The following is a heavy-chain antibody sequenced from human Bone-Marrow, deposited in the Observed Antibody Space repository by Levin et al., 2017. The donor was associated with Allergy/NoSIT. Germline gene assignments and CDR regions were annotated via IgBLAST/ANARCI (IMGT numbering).Heavy chain of an antibody. J-gene: IGHJ4*02. V-gene: IGHV4-59*01. CDR1: GVSISEYY. D-gene: IGHD6-19*01. CDR3: ARDEGIAVGHFDF. CDR2: IYYSGNT. Sequence: SQTLSLTCTVSGVSISEYYWSWIRPPPGKGLEWIGYIYYSGNTAHNPSLKGRVTISVDTSRNQFSLRLSSVTAADTAVYYCARDEGIAVGHFDFWGQGTLVTVSS.